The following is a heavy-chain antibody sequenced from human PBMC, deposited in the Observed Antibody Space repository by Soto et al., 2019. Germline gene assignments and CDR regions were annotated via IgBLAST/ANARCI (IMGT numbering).Heavy chain of an antibody. D-gene: IGHD6-6*01. CDR2: ISGSGKDT. J-gene: IGHJ6*02. Sequence: GGSLRLSCATSGFTFSNYRMNWVREAPGKGLEWVASISGSGKDTFYRDSAKGRFTISRDNAESSLVLQMNSLTVDDTAVYHCARVHLVRTSSYYCGMDVWGPGXTVTVSS. V-gene: IGHV3-21*06. CDR3: ARVHLVRTSSYYCGMDV. CDR1: GFTFSNYR.